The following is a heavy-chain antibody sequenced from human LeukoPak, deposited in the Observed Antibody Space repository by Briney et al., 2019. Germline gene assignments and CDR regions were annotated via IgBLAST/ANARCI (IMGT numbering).Heavy chain of an antibody. J-gene: IGHJ5*02. D-gene: IGHD3-10*01. CDR3: TTAVKVRGVIRWFDP. CDR1: GYTLTELS. CDR2: FDPEDGET. V-gene: IGHV1-24*01. Sequence: GASVKVSCKVSGYTLTELSMHWVRQAPGKGLEWMGGFDPEDGETIYAQKFQCRVTMTEDTSTDTAYMELSSLRSEDTAVYYCTTAVKVRGVIRWFDPWGQGTLVTVSS.